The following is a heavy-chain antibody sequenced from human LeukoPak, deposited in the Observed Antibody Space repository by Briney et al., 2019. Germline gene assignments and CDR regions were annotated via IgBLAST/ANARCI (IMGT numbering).Heavy chain of an antibody. D-gene: IGHD3-9*01. CDR3: AKDPAAYYDIW. J-gene: IGHJ4*02. CDR2: ISGRGGST. Sequence: GGSVSLYRAASAFTFSSYGMGWVRQAPGKGLEWVSSISGRGGSTYYADPVKGRFTISRDNSKNTVYLQMNSLRAEDTAVYYCAKDPAAYYDIWGGQGTLVTVSS. CDR1: AFTFSSYG. V-gene: IGHV3-23*01.